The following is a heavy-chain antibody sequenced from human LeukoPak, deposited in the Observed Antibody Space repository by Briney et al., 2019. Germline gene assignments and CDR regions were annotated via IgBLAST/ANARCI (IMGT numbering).Heavy chain of an antibody. CDR3: AREFNRRGSLYFDY. CDR2: SHTSGRT. D-gene: IGHD3-10*01. V-gene: IGHV4-61*02. J-gene: IGHJ4*02. CDR1: GDSFSSRSYY. Sequence: PSETLSLTCTVSGDSFSSRSYYWRWLRQPAGKGLEWIGRSHTSGRTNYNPSLKSRVTISVDTSKNQFSLKLSSVTAADTAVYFCAREFNRRGSLYFDYWGQGTVVTVSS.